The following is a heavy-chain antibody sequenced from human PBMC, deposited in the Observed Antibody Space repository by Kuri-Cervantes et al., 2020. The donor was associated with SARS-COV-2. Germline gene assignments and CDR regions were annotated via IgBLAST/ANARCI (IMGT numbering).Heavy chain of an antibody. D-gene: IGHD2-2*01. CDR3: ARKGHQLLNDY. CDR1: GGSFSGYY. Sequence: SETLSLTCAVYGGSFSGYYWSWIRQPPGKGLEWIGEINHSGSTNYNPSLKSRVTISVDTSKNQFSLKLSSVTAADTAVYYCARKGHQLLNDYWGQGTLVTVSS. V-gene: IGHV4-34*01. CDR2: INHSGST. J-gene: IGHJ4*02.